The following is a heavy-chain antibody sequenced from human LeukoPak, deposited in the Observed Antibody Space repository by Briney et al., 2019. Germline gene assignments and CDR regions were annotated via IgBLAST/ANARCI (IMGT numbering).Heavy chain of an antibody. Sequence: GGSLRLSRVASGFTFSNAWMSWVRQAPSKGGAGVGRIKSKRDGGTTDYATPVKSRVTISRDDSKNTMYLQMNSLKTEDTAVYYCTTQGYCSGDRWYGFDYWGQGALVTVSS. V-gene: IGHV3-15*01. J-gene: IGHJ4*02. D-gene: IGHD2-15*01. CDR1: GFTFSNAW. CDR3: TTQGYCSGDRWYGFDY. CDR2: IKSKRDGGTT.